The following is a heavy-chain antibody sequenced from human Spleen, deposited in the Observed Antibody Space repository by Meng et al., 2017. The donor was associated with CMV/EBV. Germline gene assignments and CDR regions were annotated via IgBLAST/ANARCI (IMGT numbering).Heavy chain of an antibody. J-gene: IGHJ4*02. CDR1: GFTFGDYA. V-gene: IGHV3-49*04. D-gene: IGHD6-13*01. CDR2: IRSKAYGGTT. CDR3: ARDVSSTSWYRLDY. Sequence: GESLKISCTASGFTFGDYAMSWVRQAPGKGLEWVGFIRSKAYGGTTEYAASVKGRFTISRDNSKNTLYLQMNSLRAEDTAVYYCARDVSSTSWYRLDYWGQGTLVTVSS.